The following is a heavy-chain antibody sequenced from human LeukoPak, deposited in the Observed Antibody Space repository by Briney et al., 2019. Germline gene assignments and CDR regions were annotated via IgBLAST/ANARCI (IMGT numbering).Heavy chain of an antibody. CDR3: VRVTHSSYSYGYGHGDY. CDR1: GFTFSSYG. CDR2: IWYDGSNK. Sequence: GRSLRLSCAASGFTFSSYGMHWVRQAPGKGLEWVAVIWYDGSNKYYADSVKGRFIISRDNSENTLYLQMNSLRAEDTAVYYCVRVTHSSYSYGYGHGDYWGQGTLVTVSS. J-gene: IGHJ4*02. V-gene: IGHV3-33*01. D-gene: IGHD5-18*01.